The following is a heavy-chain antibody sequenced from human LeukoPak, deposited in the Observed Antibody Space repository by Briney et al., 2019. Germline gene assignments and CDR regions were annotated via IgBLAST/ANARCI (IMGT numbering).Heavy chain of an antibody. Sequence: PAETLSLTCAVYGGSFSGYYWSWIRQPPGEGLEWIGEINHSGSTNYNPSLKSRVTISVDTSKNQFSLKLSSVTAADTAVYYCARTGNEANCGGDCYQNAFDIWGQGTMVTVSS. CDR2: INHSGST. J-gene: IGHJ3*02. CDR3: ARTGNEANCGGDCYQNAFDI. CDR1: GGSFSGYY. V-gene: IGHV4-34*01. D-gene: IGHD2-21*02.